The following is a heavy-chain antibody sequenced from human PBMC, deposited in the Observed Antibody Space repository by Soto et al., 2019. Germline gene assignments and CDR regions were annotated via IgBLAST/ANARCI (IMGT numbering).Heavy chain of an antibody. D-gene: IGHD6-13*01. CDR3: ASRTSYNGAAAGTEPGENWFDP. J-gene: IGHJ5*02. CDR2: INHSGST. Sequence: QVQLQQWGAGLLKPSETLSLTCAVYGGSFSGYYWSWIRQPPGKGLEWIGEINHSGSTNYNPSLKSRVTISVDTSKNQFALKLSSVTAADTAVYYCASRTSYNGAAAGTEPGENWFDPWGEGTLVTVYS. CDR1: GGSFSGYY. V-gene: IGHV4-34*01.